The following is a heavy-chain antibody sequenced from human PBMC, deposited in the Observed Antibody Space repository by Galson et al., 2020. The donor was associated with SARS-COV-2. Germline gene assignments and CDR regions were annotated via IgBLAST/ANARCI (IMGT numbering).Heavy chain of an antibody. CDR1: GGSISSYY. CDR3: ARHVCGGSCYPHNPFDY. D-gene: IGHD2-15*01. J-gene: IGHJ4*02. V-gene: IGHV4-59*08. CDR2: IYYSGST. Sequence: ASETLSLTCTVSGGSISSYYWSWIRQPPGKGLEWIGYIYYSGSTNYNPSLKSRVTISVDTSKNQFSLKLSSVTAADTAVYYCARHVCGGSCYPHNPFDYWGQGTLVTVSS.